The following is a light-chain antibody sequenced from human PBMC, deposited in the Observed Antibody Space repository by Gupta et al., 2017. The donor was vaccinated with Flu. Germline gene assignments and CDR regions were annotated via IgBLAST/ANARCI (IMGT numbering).Light chain of an antibody. J-gene: IGLJ3*02. Sequence: QSVLPPPPSASGTPGQRVTISCSGSSSNIGSNYVYWYQQLPGTAPKLLIYRNNQRPSGVPHRFSGSKSGTSASLTITGLRSEDEADYYCASWDDSLSGRVFGAGTKLTVL. CDR3: ASWDDSLSGRV. CDR1: SSNIGSNY. CDR2: RNN. V-gene: IGLV1-47*01.